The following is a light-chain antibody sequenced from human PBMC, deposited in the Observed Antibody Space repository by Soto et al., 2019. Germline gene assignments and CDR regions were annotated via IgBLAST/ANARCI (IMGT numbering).Light chain of an antibody. V-gene: IGLV1-40*01. Sequence: QSVLAQPPSASGNPGQRLTISCSGSTSNILRNYVHWYQQLPGTAPKLLIYGNSNRPSGVPDRFSGSKSGTSASLAITGLQAEDEADYYCQSYDSSLSGYVFGTGTKVTVL. CDR1: TSNILRNY. CDR3: QSYDSSLSGYV. CDR2: GNS. J-gene: IGLJ1*01.